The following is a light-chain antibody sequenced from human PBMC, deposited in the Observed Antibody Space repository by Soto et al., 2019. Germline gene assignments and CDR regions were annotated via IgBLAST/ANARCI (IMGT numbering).Light chain of an antibody. J-gene: IGKJ4*01. CDR3: QQRSNWPLT. CDR2: DAS. Sequence: ETVLTQSPATLSLSPGERATLSCRASQSVSSYLAWYQQKPGQAPRLLISDASNRATGIPARFSGSGSGTDFTLTISSLEPEDFAVYYRQQRSNWPLTFGGGTKVEIK. V-gene: IGKV3-11*01. CDR1: QSVSSY.